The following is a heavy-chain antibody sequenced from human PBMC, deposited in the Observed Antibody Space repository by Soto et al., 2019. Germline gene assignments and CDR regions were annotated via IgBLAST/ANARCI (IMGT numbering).Heavy chain of an antibody. D-gene: IGHD1-20*01. V-gene: IGHV1-18*01. CDR2: ISAYNGNT. CDR1: GYTFTSYG. J-gene: IGHJ4*02. Sequence: ASVKVSCKASGYTFTSYGISWVRQAPGQGLEWMGWISAYNGNTNYAQKLQGRVTMTTDTSTSTAYMELRSLRSDDTAVYYCARAGITGKINHPLTDPGIVDYWGQGTLVTVSS. CDR3: ARAGITGKINHPLTDPGIVDY.